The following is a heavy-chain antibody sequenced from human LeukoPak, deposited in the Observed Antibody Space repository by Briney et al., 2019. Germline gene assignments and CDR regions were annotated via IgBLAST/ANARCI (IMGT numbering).Heavy chain of an antibody. CDR3: ARVGSVTNFGVVSYYFDY. CDR2: IYPDDSDS. V-gene: IGHV5-51*01. Sequence: GESLKISCKASGYSFDYYWIAWVRQMPGKGLEWMGIIYPDDSDSTYSPSFQGQVTISVDKSINTAYLQWSSLKASNTAIYYCARVGSVTNFGVVSYYFDYWGQGTLVTVST. D-gene: IGHD3-3*01. J-gene: IGHJ4*02. CDR1: GYSFDYYW.